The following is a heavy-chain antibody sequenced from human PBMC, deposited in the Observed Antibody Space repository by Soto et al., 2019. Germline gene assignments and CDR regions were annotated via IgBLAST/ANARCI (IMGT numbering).Heavy chain of an antibody. CDR1: GFTFSNAW. Sequence: GGSLRLSCAASGFTFSNAWMTWVRQAPGKGLEWVGRIKSKTDGGTIDYAAPVKGRFTVSRDDSETTLYLQMNSLKTEDTAVYYCAGAHSSGWVIYFDYWGQGTLVTVSS. J-gene: IGHJ4*02. CDR2: IKSKTDGGTI. CDR3: AGAHSSGWVIYFDY. D-gene: IGHD6-19*01. V-gene: IGHV3-15*01.